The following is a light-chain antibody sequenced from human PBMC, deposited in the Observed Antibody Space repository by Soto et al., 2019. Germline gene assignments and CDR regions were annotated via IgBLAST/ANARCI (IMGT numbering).Light chain of an antibody. CDR1: QSVLYSSNNKNF. V-gene: IGKV4-1*01. CDR3: QQYFSTPLT. CDR2: WSS. Sequence: DIVMTQSPDSLAVSLGERATINCKSSQSVLYSSNNKNFLAWYQQKPGQPPKLLIYWSSTRGSWVPDRFSGSGSWPDFTATFICLQTEDATVYYCQQYFSTPLTFGGGTNVDIK. J-gene: IGKJ4*01.